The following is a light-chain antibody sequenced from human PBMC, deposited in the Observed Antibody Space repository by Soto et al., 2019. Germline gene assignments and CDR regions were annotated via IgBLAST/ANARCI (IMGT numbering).Light chain of an antibody. CDR2: GNI. V-gene: IGLV1-40*01. Sequence: QAVVTQPPSVSGAPGQRVTISCTGRSSNIGAGYDVHWYQQLPGTAPKLLIYGNINRPSGVPDRFSGSKSGTSASLAITGLQAEDEADYYCQSYDSSLSGWVFGGGTKVTVL. J-gene: IGLJ3*02. CDR1: SSNIGAGYD. CDR3: QSYDSSLSGWV.